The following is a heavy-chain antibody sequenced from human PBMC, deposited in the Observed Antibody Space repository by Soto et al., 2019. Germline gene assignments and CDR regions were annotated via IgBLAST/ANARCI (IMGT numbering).Heavy chain of an antibody. CDR1: GGSISSYH. J-gene: IGHJ5*02. V-gene: IGHV4-59*01. CDR3: ARSYSGTFYGYDT. Sequence: SETLSLTCTVSGGSISSYHWSWIRQSPGKGLEWIGYVFYTGSTKYNPALKRRVTISVDTSKNQFSLKLSSVSAADTGLYYCARSYSGTFYGYDTWGQGILVAVSS. CDR2: VFYTGST. D-gene: IGHD1-26*01.